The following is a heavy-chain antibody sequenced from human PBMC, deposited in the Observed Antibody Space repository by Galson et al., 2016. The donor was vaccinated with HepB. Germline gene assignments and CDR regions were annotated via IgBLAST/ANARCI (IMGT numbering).Heavy chain of an antibody. CDR2: IYHSGNT. CDR3: ARGEYQLLYTWFDS. J-gene: IGHJ5*01. CDR1: GGTISSGNW. V-gene: IGHV4-4*02. D-gene: IGHD2-2*01. Sequence: SETLSLTCAVSGGTISSGNWWSWVRQTPGSGLEWIGEIYHSGNTNYNPSLKSRVTISIDESKTHFSLKLTSVTAADTAVYYCARGEYQLLYTWFDSWGQGILVTVSS.